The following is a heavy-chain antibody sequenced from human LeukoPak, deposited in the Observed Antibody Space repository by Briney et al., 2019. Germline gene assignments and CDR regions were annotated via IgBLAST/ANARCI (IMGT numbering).Heavy chain of an antibody. D-gene: IGHD3-22*01. J-gene: IGHJ4*02. CDR1: GGSISSYY. CDR2: IYTSGST. V-gene: IGHV4-4*07. Sequence: SETLSLTCTVSGGSISSYYWSWTRQPAGKGLEWIGRIYTSGSTNYNPSLKSRVTISVDKSKNQFSLKLSSVTAADTAVYYCARAKTSGYYYGYFDYWGQGTLVTVSS. CDR3: ARAKTSGYYYGYFDY.